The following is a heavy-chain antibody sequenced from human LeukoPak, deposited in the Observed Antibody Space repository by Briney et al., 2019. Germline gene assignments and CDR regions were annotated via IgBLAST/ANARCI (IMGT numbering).Heavy chain of an antibody. CDR1: GGSISSYY. D-gene: IGHD3-22*01. CDR2: IYYSGST. Sequence: SETLSLTCTVSGGSISSYYWSWIRQPPGKGLEWIGYIYYSGSTNYSPSLKSRVTISVDTSKNQFSLKLSSVTAADTAVYYCARDGPRDYYDSTYMDVWGKGTTVTVSS. CDR3: ARDGPRDYYDSTYMDV. V-gene: IGHV4-59*01. J-gene: IGHJ6*03.